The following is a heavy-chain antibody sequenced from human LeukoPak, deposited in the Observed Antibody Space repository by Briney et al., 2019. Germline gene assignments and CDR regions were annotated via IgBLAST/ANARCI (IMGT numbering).Heavy chain of an antibody. CDR2: IYYSGST. Sequence: SETLSLTCTVSGGSISSYYWSWIRQPPGKGLEWIGYIYYSGSTNYNPSLKSRVTISVDTSKNQFSLKLSSVTAADTAVSYCASRPIVVVPAASRRNFQHWGQGTLVTVSS. D-gene: IGHD2-2*01. CDR1: GGSISSYY. V-gene: IGHV4-59*12. CDR3: ASRPIVVVPAASRRNFQH. J-gene: IGHJ1*01.